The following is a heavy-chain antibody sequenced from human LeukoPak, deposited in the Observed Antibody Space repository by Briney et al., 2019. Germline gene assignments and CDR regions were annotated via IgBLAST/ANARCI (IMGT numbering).Heavy chain of an antibody. J-gene: IGHJ6*03. Sequence: PSETLSLTCTVSGGSISSYYWSWIRQPPGKGLEWIGYIYYSGSTNYNPSLKSRVTISVDTSKNQFSLKMTSVTAADTALYYCARDLRQAESGKFTLGFYYYYMDVWGKGTTVTISS. CDR3: ARDLRQAESGKFTLGFYYYYMDV. V-gene: IGHV4-59*12. CDR1: GGSISSYY. CDR2: IYYSGST. D-gene: IGHD1-26*01.